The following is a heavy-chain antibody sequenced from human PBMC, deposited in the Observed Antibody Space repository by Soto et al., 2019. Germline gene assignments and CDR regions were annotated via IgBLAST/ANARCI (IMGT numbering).Heavy chain of an antibody. Sequence: QVQLVQSGAEVKKPGASVKVSCKASGYTFTSYGISWVRQAPGQGLEWMGWISAYNGNTNYAQKLQGRVTMTTDTSTRKAYMAXRSLRSDDTAVYYCAREGYCISTSCRHYDYYGMDVWGQGTTVTVSS. CDR3: AREGYCISTSCRHYDYYGMDV. V-gene: IGHV1-18*01. J-gene: IGHJ6*02. CDR1: GYTFTSYG. D-gene: IGHD2-2*01. CDR2: ISAYNGNT.